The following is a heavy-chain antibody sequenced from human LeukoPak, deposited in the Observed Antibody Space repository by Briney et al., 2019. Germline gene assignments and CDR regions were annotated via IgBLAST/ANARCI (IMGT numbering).Heavy chain of an antibody. CDR3: ARQPGAARLPPDY. CDR1: GSRFTNYW. CDR2: IYPGDSDT. D-gene: IGHD6-6*01. Sequence: GAALEISYKCSGSRFTNYWIGWGRAMPGKRLGRVWIIYPGDSDTNYSPSFQGQVTISADKSISTAYLQWSSMKASDTAMYYCARQPGAARLPPDYWGQGTLVTVSS. V-gene: IGHV5-51*01. J-gene: IGHJ4*02.